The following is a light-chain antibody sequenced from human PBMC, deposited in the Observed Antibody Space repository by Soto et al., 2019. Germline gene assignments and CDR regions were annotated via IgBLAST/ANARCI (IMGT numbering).Light chain of an antibody. CDR1: QSVYNNY. J-gene: IGKJ2*01. Sequence: EIVLTQSPGTLSLSPGERATLSCRASQSVYNNYLAWYQQKPGQTPRLLVNGASNRATGIPDRFSGGGSGTDFTLTLSSLEPEDFAVYYCQQYGLPPHSFGQGTRVEIK. CDR2: GAS. V-gene: IGKV3-20*01. CDR3: QQYGLPPHS.